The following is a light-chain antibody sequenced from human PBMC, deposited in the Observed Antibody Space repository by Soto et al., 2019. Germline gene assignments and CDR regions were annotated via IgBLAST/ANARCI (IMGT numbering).Light chain of an antibody. CDR3: CSSGGSPTYV. V-gene: IGLV2-23*02. CDR1: SSNVGSYKL. J-gene: IGLJ1*01. CDR2: EVN. Sequence: QSALTQPASVSGSPGQSITISCTGTSSNVGSYKLVSWYQQHPGKAPKLMTFEVNKRPSGVSNRFSGSKSGNTASLTISGLKVEDEADYYCCSSGGSPTYVFGTGTKLTVL.